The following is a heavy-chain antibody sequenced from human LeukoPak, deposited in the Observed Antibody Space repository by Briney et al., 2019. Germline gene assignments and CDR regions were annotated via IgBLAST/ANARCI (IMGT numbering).Heavy chain of an antibody. CDR2: IYYRGST. Sequence: SETLSLTCTVSGGSINNYYWSWIRQPPGKGLEWIGYIYYRGSTNYNPSLKSRVSFSVDTSKNQFSLKLNSVTAADTAVYYCARGGDYGDLRYFDYWGQGTLVTVSS. J-gene: IGHJ4*02. CDR1: GGSINNYY. V-gene: IGHV4-59*01. CDR3: ARGGDYGDLRYFDY. D-gene: IGHD4-17*01.